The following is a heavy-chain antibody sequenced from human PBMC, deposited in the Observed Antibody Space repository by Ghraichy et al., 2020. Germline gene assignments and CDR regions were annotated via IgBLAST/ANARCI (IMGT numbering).Heavy chain of an antibody. CDR1: GGSFSGYY. CDR3: ARGQNRGYGSGRIDY. D-gene: IGHD3-10*01. CDR2: INHSGST. Sequence: SETLSLTCAVYGGSFSGYYWSWIRQPPGKGLEWIGEINHSGSTNYNPSLKSRVTISVDTSKNQFSLKLSSVTAADTAVYYCARGQNRGYGSGRIDYWGQGTLVTVSS. J-gene: IGHJ4*02. V-gene: IGHV4-34*01.